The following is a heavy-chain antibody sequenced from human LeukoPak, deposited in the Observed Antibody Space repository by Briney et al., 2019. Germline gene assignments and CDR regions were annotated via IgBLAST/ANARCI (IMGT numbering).Heavy chain of an antibody. Sequence: SETLSLTCTVSGGSISSSSYYWGWIRQPPGKGLERIGSIYYSGSTYYNPSLKSRVTISVDTSKNQFSLKLSSVTAADTAVYYCARQSSSVDYWGQGTLVTVSS. J-gene: IGHJ4*02. CDR1: GGSISSSSYY. V-gene: IGHV4-39*01. CDR2: IYYSGST. CDR3: ARQSSSVDY. D-gene: IGHD6-6*01.